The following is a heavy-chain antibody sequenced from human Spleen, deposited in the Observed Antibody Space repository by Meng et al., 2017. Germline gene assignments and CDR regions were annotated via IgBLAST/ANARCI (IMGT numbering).Heavy chain of an antibody. Sequence: QLQLQRVGAGLLSPSRTLSLTCVVVGVSFCDYYWRWIRQPPGKGLDWIGEINHSGSNNYNPSLESRATISVDTSQNNFSLKLSSVTAADSAVYYCARGPTTIAHDFDYWGQGTLVTVSS. CDR3: ARGPTTIAHDFDY. CDR2: INHSGSN. V-gene: IGHV4-34*01. J-gene: IGHJ4*02. D-gene: IGHD5-24*01. CDR1: GVSFCDYY.